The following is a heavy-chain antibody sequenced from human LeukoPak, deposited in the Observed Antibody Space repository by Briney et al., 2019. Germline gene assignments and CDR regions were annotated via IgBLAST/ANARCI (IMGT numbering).Heavy chain of an antibody. CDR2: ITGYSSTI. CDR1: GFTFSSYS. J-gene: IGHJ6*03. Sequence: PGGSLRLSCTASGFTFSSYSINWVRQAPGKGLEWVSYITGYSSTIYYADSVKGRFTISRDNAKNSLYLQMNSLRAEDTALYYCARDSNYGGYTDVWGKGTTVTVSS. V-gene: IGHV3-48*01. D-gene: IGHD4-23*01. CDR3: ARDSNYGGYTDV.